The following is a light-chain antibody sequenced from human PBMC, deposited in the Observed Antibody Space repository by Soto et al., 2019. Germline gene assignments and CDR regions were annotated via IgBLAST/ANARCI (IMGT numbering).Light chain of an antibody. Sequence: DIQMTQSPSTLSASVGARVPITCRASQSISVWLAWYQQKAGKAPNLLIYKASRLESGVPSRFSGSGSGTDFTLTISSLRPEDFATYFCQQSYDTPFTFGPGTKVDIK. CDR3: QQSYDTPFT. V-gene: IGKV1-5*03. CDR2: KAS. J-gene: IGKJ3*01. CDR1: QSISVW.